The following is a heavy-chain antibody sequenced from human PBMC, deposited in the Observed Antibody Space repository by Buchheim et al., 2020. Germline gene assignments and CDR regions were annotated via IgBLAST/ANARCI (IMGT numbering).Heavy chain of an antibody. CDR2: IWYDGSNK. Sequence: QVQLVESGEGVVQPGRSLRLSCAASGFTFSSYGMHWVRQAPGKGLEWVAVIWYDGSNKYYADSVKGRFTISRDNSKNTLYLQMNSLRAEDTAVYYCARGPNRYYYDSSGYWSDYWGQGTL. V-gene: IGHV3-33*01. D-gene: IGHD3-22*01. CDR3: ARGPNRYYYDSSGYWSDY. CDR1: GFTFSSYG. J-gene: IGHJ4*02.